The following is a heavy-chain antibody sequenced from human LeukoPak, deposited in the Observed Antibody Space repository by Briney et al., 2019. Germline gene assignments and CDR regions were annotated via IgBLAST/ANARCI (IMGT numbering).Heavy chain of an antibody. Sequence: GGSLRLSCAASGFTFSSYGMHWVRQAPGKGLEWVAFIRYDGSNKYYADSVKGRFTISRDNSKNTLYLQMNSLRAEDTAVYYCAKAPDYYDSSGYADIDYWGQGTLVTVSS. J-gene: IGHJ4*02. CDR2: IRYDGSNK. V-gene: IGHV3-30*02. CDR3: AKAPDYYDSSGYADIDY. CDR1: GFTFSSYG. D-gene: IGHD3-22*01.